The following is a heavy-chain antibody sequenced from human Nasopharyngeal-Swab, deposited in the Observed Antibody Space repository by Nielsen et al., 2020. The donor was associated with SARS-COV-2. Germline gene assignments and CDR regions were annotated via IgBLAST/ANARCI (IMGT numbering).Heavy chain of an antibody. D-gene: IGHD3-16*02. CDR2: ISSGGSNT. V-gene: IGHV3-11*03. Sequence: GGSLRLSCAASGFTFTDNYMSWIRQAPGKGLEWLSYISSGGSNTNYADSVKGRFTVSRDNPKNLLYLQVNSLRAEDTAVYYCARQGVFVPAYFHQYYMDVWGKGTTVTVSS. CDR1: GFTFTDNY. CDR3: ARQGVFVPAYFHQYYMDV. J-gene: IGHJ6*03.